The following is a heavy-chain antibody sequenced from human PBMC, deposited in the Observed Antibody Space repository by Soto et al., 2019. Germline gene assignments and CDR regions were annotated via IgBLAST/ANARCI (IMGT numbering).Heavy chain of an antibody. CDR3: AKSFSSNWYDYFNY. J-gene: IGHJ4*03. V-gene: IGHV3-23*01. CDR1: EFTFSSYA. D-gene: IGHD6-13*01. Sequence: GGSLRLSCAASEFTFSSYAMSWVRQAPGKGLEWVSAISGSGDRTYYADSVKGRFTISRDTSKNTLSLQMNSLRAEDTALYYCAKSFSSNWYDYFNYWGHGTLVTVSS. CDR2: ISGSGDRT.